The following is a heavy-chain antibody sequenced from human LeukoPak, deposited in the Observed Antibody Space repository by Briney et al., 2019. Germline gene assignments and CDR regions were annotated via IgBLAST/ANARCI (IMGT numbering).Heavy chain of an antibody. CDR1: GYTFTGYY. V-gene: IGHV1-2*02. D-gene: IGHD3-10*01. CDR3: ARVRQDEGRWFGKFKSVFDY. CDR2: INPNSGGT. Sequence: ASVKVSCKASGYTFTGYYMHWVRQAPGQGLEWMGWINPNSGGTNYAQKFQGRVTMTRDTSISTAYMELSRLRSDDTAVYYCARVRQDEGRWFGKFKSVFDYWGQGTLVTVSS. J-gene: IGHJ4*02.